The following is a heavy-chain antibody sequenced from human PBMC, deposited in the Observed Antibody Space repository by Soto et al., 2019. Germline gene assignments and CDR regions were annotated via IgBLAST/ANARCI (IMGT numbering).Heavy chain of an antibody. V-gene: IGHV3-21*01. CDR3: ARALCGFCSYGVCCAIFYY. Sequence: GGSLRLSCAASGFTFSSYSMNWVRQAPGKGLEWVSSISSSSSYIYYADSVKGRFTISRDNAKNSLYVQLNSLRAEDTAVYYCARALCGFCSYGVCCAIFYYCGQG. CDR1: GFTFSSYS. CDR2: ISSSSSYI. D-gene: IGHD2-8*01. J-gene: IGHJ4*02.